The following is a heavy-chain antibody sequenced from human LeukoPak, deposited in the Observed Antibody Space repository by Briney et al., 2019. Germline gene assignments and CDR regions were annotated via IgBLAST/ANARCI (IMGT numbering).Heavy chain of an antibody. CDR2: INQQGSES. V-gene: IGHV3-7*01. CDR3: ARTYYYDSSGYSQH. J-gene: IGHJ1*01. D-gene: IGHD3-22*01. CDR1: GFTFSNYW. Sequence: PGGSLRLYCVASGFTFSNYWMTWVRQAPGKGLEWVANINQQGSESYYVDSVKGRFTIYRDNAKNSLYLQMNSLRAEDTAVYYCARTYYYDSSGYSQHWGQGTLVTVSS.